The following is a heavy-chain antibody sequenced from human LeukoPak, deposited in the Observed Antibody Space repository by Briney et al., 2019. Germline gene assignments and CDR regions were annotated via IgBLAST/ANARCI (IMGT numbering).Heavy chain of an antibody. J-gene: IGHJ3*02. CDR1: GFTFDDYA. V-gene: IGHV3-9*01. CDR3: AKSIFTMKDAFDI. CDR2: ISWNSGSI. D-gene: IGHD3-22*01. Sequence: PGRSLRLSCAASGFTFDDYAMHWVRQAPGKGLEWVSGISWNSGSIGYADSVKGRFTISRDNAKNSLYLQMNSLRAEDTALYYCAKSIFTMKDAFDIWGKGQWSPSLQ.